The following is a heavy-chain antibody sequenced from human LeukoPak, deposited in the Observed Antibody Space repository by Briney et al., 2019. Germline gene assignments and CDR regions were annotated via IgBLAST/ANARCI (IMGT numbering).Heavy chain of an antibody. Sequence: QAGGSLRLSCAASGFTFSSYAMSWVRQAPGKGREWVSAISGSGGSTYYADSVKGRFTISRDNSKNTLYLQMTSLRAEDTAVYYCAKDEDYYDSSGYYYWGQGTLVTVSS. CDR3: AKDEDYYDSSGYYY. D-gene: IGHD3-22*01. J-gene: IGHJ4*02. CDR2: ISGSGGST. V-gene: IGHV3-23*01. CDR1: GFTFSSYA.